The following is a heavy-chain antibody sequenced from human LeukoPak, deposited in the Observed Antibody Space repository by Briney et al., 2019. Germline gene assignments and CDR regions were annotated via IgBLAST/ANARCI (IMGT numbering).Heavy chain of an antibody. CDR2: IYSGGST. D-gene: IGHD6-19*01. J-gene: IGHJ4*02. CDR3: ARDVPVAGTLGY. CDR1: GFTFRTYN. Sequence: PGGSLRLSCAASGFTFRTYNMSWVRQAPGKGLEWVSVIYSGGSTYYADSVKGRFTISRDNSKNTLYLQMNSLRAEDTAVYYCARDVPVAGTLGYWGQGTLVTVSS. V-gene: IGHV3-66*02.